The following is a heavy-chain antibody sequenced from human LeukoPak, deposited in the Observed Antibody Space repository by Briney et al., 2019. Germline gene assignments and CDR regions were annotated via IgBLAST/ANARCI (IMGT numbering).Heavy chain of an antibody. V-gene: IGHV4-4*02. CDR1: GGSISSSNW. CDR3: ARAPVPRAFYYYMDV. J-gene: IGHJ6*03. Sequence: NPSGTLSLTCAVSGGSISSSNWWSWVRQPPGKGLEWSGEIYHSDSTNYNPSLKSRVTMSVDTSKNQFSLKLSSVTAADTAVYYCARAPVPRAFYYYMDVWGKGTTVTVSS. CDR2: IYHSDST.